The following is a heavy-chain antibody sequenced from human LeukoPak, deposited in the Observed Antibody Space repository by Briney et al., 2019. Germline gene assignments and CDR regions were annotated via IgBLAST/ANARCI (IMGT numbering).Heavy chain of an antibody. Sequence: PGRSLRLSCAASGFTFSSYGMHWVRQAPGKGLEWVAVISYDGSKEYYVDSVKGRFIISRDNSKNTLYLQMNSLRAEDTAVYYCAKEGGRDTIFGVVIPPGWGQGTLVTVSS. CDR3: AKEGGRDTIFGVVIPPG. CDR2: ISYDGSKE. D-gene: IGHD3-3*01. V-gene: IGHV3-30*18. CDR1: GFTFSSYG. J-gene: IGHJ4*02.